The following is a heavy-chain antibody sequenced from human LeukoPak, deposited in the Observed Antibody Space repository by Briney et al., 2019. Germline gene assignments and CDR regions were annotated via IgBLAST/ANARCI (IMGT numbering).Heavy chain of an antibody. CDR3: ARLLVRGNTEDY. V-gene: IGHV5-51*01. J-gene: IGHJ4*02. CDR2: IYPGNSDT. Sequence: GASLKISFQGSGSGFTTYWIGWGRRMPGKGLGGRGIIYPGNSDTRYTPSFQGQLTISADKSITTAYLQWSSLNASDTAMYYCARLLVRGNTEDYWGQGTLVTVSS. CDR1: GSGFTTYW. D-gene: IGHD3-10*01.